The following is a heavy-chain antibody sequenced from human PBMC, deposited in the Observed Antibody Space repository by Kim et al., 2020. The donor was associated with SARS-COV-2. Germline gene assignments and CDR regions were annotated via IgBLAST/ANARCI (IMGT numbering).Heavy chain of an antibody. D-gene: IGHD3-16*01. CDR2: ITKSSTTI. V-gene: IGHV3-48*02. Sequence: GGSLRLSCATSGFTFSAYDMNWVRQAPGEGLEWLSFITKSSTTIYYADSVEGRFTISRDNAKNSLFLQMNSLRDEDTALYYCVRDRMGGAFDMWGQGTMVTVSS. J-gene: IGHJ3*02. CDR1: GFTFSAYD. CDR3: VRDRMGGAFDM.